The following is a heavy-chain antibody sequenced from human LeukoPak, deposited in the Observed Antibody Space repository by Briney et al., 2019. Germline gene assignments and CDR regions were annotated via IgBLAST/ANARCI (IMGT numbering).Heavy chain of an antibody. V-gene: IGHV3-21*01. CDR2: ISSSSSYI. CDR1: GFTFSTYD. CDR3: ARGQDHYYDSSGYPFMDV. J-gene: IGHJ6*03. Sequence: GGSLRLSCAASGFTFSTYDMNWVRQAPGKGLEWVSSISSSSSYIYYADSVRGRFTISRDNAKNSLYLQMNSLRAEDTAVYYCARGQDHYYDSSGYPFMDVWGKGTTVTVSS. D-gene: IGHD3-22*01.